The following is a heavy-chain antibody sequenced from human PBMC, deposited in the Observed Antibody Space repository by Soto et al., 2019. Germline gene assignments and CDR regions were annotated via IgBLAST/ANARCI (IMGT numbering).Heavy chain of an antibody. CDR1: GGSISSGDYY. CDR2: IYYSGST. V-gene: IGHV4-30-4*01. D-gene: IGHD2-21*02. J-gene: IGHJ5*02. CDR3: ARVGGSYCGGDCSS. Sequence: SETLSLTCTVSGGSISSGDYYWSWIRQPPGKGLEWIGYIYYSGSTYYNPSLKSRVAISVDTSKNQFSLKLSSVTAADTAVYYCARVGGSYCGGDCSSWGQGTLVTVSS.